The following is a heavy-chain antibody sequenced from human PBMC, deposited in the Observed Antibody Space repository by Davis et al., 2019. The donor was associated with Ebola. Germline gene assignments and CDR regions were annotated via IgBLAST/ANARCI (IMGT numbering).Heavy chain of an antibody. V-gene: IGHV1-8*01. CDR1: GYIFTSYD. D-gene: IGHD3-10*01. CDR3: ARGLLWFGEYYFDY. Sequence: ASVQVSCKASGYIFTSYDRNWVRQPTGQGLEWMGWMDPNSGNTGYAQNFQGRVTMTRNTSISTAYMELSSLRSEDTAVYYCARGLLWFGEYYFDYWGQGTLVTVSS. J-gene: IGHJ4*02. CDR2: MDPNSGNT.